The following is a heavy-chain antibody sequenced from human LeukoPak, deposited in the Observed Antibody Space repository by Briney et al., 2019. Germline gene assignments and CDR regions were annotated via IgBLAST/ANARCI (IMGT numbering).Heavy chain of an antibody. Sequence: PGGSLRLSCVASGFTFSRYGMHWVRQAPGKGLEWVTVISSDGTNQYYADSVKGRFTISRDSFRNTLYLQMNSLRPEDTAVYYCANDKGRDWIDFWGQGSLVTVSS. CDR2: ISSDGTNQ. CDR1: GFTFSRYG. V-gene: IGHV3-30*18. CDR3: ANDKGRDWIDF. J-gene: IGHJ4*02. D-gene: IGHD2-21*01.